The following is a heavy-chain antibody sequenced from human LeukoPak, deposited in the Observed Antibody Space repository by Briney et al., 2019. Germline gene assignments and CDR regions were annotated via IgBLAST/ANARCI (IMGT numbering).Heavy chain of an antibody. D-gene: IGHD2-15*01. V-gene: IGHV1-69*01. CDR3: AIHEWSEGYCSGGSCYNFDY. CDR1: GGTFSSYA. CDR2: IIPIFGTA. Sequence: ASVKVSCKAPGGTFSSYAISWVRQAPGQGLEWMGGIIPIFGTANYAQKFQGRVTITADESTSTAYMELSGLRSEDTAVYYCAIHEWSEGYCSGGSCYNFDYWGQGTLVTVSS. J-gene: IGHJ4*02.